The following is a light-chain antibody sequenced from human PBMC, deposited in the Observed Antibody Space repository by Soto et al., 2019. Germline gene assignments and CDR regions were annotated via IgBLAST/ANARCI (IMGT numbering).Light chain of an antibody. Sequence: QSALTQPASVSGSPGQSITISCTGTSSDVGAYNFVSWYQQHPGKLPKLMIFVVSRRPSGVSDRFSGSKSGNTASLTISGLQAEDEGDYYCISYTSSSTHVFGSGTKVTVL. J-gene: IGLJ1*01. V-gene: IGLV2-14*03. CDR3: ISYTSSSTHV. CDR2: VVS. CDR1: SSDVGAYNF.